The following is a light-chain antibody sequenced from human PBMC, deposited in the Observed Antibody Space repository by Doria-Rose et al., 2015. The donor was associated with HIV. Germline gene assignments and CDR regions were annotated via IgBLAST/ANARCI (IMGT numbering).Light chain of an antibody. CDR2: AAS. CDR1: QTVSTY. CDR3: QQTYSSPPWT. V-gene: IGKV1-39*01. Sequence: MTQSPSSLSASIGDRVTITCRASQTVSTYLNWFQQEPGKAPKLLIYAASRLQSGVPSRFGGSGSGTDFTLTISGLQPGDFATYYCQQTYSSPPWTCGQGTKVEMK. J-gene: IGKJ1*01.